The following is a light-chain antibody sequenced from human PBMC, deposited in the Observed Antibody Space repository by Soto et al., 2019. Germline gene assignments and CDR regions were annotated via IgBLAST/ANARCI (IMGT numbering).Light chain of an antibody. CDR3: SSYTTSNTRQIV. J-gene: IGLJ1*01. V-gene: IGLV2-14*03. CDR1: SSDVGGYNY. Sequence: QSALTQAASVSGSPGQSLTISCPGTSSDVGGYNYVSWYQHHPGKAPKLLIYDVSNRPSGVSNRFSGSKSDNTASLTISGLQPEDEADYYCSSYTTSNTRQIVFGTGTKVTVL. CDR2: DVS.